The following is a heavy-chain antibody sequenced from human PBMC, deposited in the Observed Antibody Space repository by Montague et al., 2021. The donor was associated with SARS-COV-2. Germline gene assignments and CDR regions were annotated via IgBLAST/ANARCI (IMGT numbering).Heavy chain of an antibody. CDR3: ARDRGDIYGGNSAWFDP. D-gene: IGHD4-23*01. V-gene: IGHV4-34*01. CDR2: INHSGST. Sequence: SETLSLTCAVYGGSFSGYYWSWIRQPPGKGLEWIGEINHSGSTNYNPSLKSRVTISVDTSKNQFSLKLSSVTASDTALYYCARDRGDIYGGNSAWFDPWGQGTLVTVSS. CDR1: GGSFSGYY. J-gene: IGHJ5*02.